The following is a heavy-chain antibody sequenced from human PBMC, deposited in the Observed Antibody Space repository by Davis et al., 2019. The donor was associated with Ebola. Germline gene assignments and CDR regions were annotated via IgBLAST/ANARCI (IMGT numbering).Heavy chain of an antibody. CDR3: ARAPHPPYGMDV. CDR1: GGSISASGYS. V-gene: IGHV4-30-2*01. CDR2: ISHSGTT. J-gene: IGHJ6*02. Sequence: SETLSLTCAVYGGSISASGYSWSWIRQPPGKGLEWIGYISHSGTTYYNPSLKSRVTTSVDRSKNQLSLNLNSMTAADTAVYYCARAPHPPYGMDVWGQGTTVTVSS.